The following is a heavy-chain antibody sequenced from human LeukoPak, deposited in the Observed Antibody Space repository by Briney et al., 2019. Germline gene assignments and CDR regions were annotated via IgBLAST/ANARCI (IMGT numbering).Heavy chain of an antibody. CDR2: LNPHNGDT. D-gene: IGHD3-16*02. CDR1: GYTFTGYY. Sequence: ASVKVSCKASGYTFTGYYMHWVRHAPGQGLEWMGWLNPHNGDTNYVQKFQGRVTMTRDTSISTAFMELSSLRSDDTAVYYCARVDQRISFYFDYWGQGTLITVSS. CDR3: ARVDQRISFYFDY. J-gene: IGHJ4*02. V-gene: IGHV1-2*02.